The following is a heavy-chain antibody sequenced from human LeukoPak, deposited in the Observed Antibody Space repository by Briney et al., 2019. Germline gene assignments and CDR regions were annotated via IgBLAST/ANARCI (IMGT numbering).Heavy chain of an antibody. Sequence: GGSLRLSCAASGFTFGNYGMSWVRQAPGKGLEWVSFISPSGDRTSNADSVEGRFTISRDNPRDTLYLQMNSLRDEDTAGYYCAIMHGYYDGSGYWVQWGQRTLVTVSS. CDR3: AIMHGYYDGSGYWVQ. J-gene: IGHJ4*02. V-gene: IGHV3-23*01. D-gene: IGHD3-22*01. CDR2: ISPSGDRT. CDR1: GFTFGNYG.